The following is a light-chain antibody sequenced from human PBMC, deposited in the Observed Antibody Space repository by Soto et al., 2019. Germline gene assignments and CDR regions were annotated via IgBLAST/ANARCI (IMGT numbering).Light chain of an antibody. J-gene: IGLJ1*01. CDR3: SSYGGSNIWV. V-gene: IGLV2-8*01. CDR2: EVN. Sequence: QSALTQPPSASGSPGQSVTISCTGTSSDVGGYNYVSWYQQHPGKAPKLMIYEVNKRPSGVPDRFSGSKSGNTASLTVSGIQSEDEADYYCSSYGGSNIWVFGTGTKLTVL. CDR1: SSDVGGYNY.